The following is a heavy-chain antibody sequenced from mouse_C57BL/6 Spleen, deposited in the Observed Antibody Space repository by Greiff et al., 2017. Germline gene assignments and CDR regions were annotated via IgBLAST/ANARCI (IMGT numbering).Heavy chain of an antibody. V-gene: IGHV1-52*01. CDR1: GYTFTSYW. CDR2: IDPSDSET. D-gene: IGHD2-4*01. Sequence: QVQLQQPGAELVRPGSSVKLSCKASGYTFTSYWMHWVKQRPIQGLEWIGNIDPSDSETHYNQKFKDKATLTVDKSSSTAYMQLSSLTSEDSAVFYCARWGLHYAMDYWGQGTSVTVSS. CDR3: ARWGLHYAMDY. J-gene: IGHJ4*01.